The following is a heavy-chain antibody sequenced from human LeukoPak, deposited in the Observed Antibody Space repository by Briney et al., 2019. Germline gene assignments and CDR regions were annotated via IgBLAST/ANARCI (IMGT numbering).Heavy chain of an antibody. CDR2: IYYSGST. CDR3: ARHGPFMYSSGWDAFDI. CDR1: GGSISSYY. J-gene: IGHJ3*02. Sequence: SETLSLTCTVSGGSISSYYWSWIRQPPGKGLEWIGYIYYSGSTNYNPSLKSRVTISVDTSKNQFSLKLSSVTAADTAVYYCARHGPFMYSSGWDAFDIWGQGTMVTVSS. D-gene: IGHD6-19*01. V-gene: IGHV4-59*08.